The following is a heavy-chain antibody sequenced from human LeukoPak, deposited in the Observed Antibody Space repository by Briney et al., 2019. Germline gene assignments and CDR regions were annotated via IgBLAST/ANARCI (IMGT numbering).Heavy chain of an antibody. Sequence: WASVKVSCKASGYTFTSYAMHWVRQAPGQRLEWMGWINAGNGNTKYSQEFQGRVTMTRNTSISTAYMELSSLRSEDTAVYYCARGDTMIVVVTSFDYWGQGTLVTVSS. CDR2: INAGNGNT. CDR3: ARGDTMIVVVTSFDY. J-gene: IGHJ4*02. V-gene: IGHV1-3*03. D-gene: IGHD3-22*01. CDR1: GYTFTSYA.